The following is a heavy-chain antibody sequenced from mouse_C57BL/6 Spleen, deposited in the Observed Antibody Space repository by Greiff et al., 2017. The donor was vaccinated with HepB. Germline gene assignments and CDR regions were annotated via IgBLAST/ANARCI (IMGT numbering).Heavy chain of an antibody. CDR3: TPTTVVPPWYFDV. D-gene: IGHD1-1*01. CDR2: IDPEDGDT. V-gene: IGHV14-1*01. Sequence: SGAELVRPGASVKLSCTASGFNIKDYYMHWVKQRLEQGLEWIGRIDPEDGDTEYAPKFQGKATMTADTSSNTAYLQLSSLTSEDTAVYYCTPTTVVPPWYFDVWGTGTTVTVSS. J-gene: IGHJ1*03. CDR1: GFNIKDYY.